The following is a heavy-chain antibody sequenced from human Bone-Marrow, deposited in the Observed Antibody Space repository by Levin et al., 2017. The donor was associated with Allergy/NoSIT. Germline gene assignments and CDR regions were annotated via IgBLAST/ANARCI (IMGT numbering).Heavy chain of an antibody. V-gene: IGHV3-53*01. Sequence: GESLKISCAASGFTMSSNYMSWVRQAPGKGLEWVSAFYSGGTTYYADPVKGRFSISRDNSKNTLYLQMNSLRVEDTAVYFCARARLHNNCDYDWFFDLWGRGTLVTVSS. CDR3: ARARLHNNCDYDWFFDL. CDR2: FYSGGTT. CDR1: GFTMSSNY. D-gene: IGHD1-7*01. J-gene: IGHJ2*01.